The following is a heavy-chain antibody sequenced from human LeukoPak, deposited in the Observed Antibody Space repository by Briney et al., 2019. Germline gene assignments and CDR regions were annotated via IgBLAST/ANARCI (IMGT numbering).Heavy chain of an antibody. J-gene: IGHJ4*02. CDR1: GFTFSSYA. D-gene: IGHD5-18*01. Sequence: PGGSLRLSCAASGFTFSSYAMHWVRQAPGKGLEYVSAISSNGGSTYYANSVKGRFTISRDNSKNTLYLQMGSLRAEDMAVYYCARFVRGKGYSYGYRQYYFDYWGQGTLVTVSS. CDR2: ISSNGGST. V-gene: IGHV3-64*01. CDR3: ARFVRGKGYSYGYRQYYFDY.